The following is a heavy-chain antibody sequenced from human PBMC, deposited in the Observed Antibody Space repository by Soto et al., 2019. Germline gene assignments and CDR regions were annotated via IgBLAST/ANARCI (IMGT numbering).Heavy chain of an antibody. CDR3: DSSGYYTHPIDY. Sequence: SVEVSCKASGGTFGSYTSIWVRQAPGQGLEWMGRIIPILGIANYAQKFQGRVTITADKSTSTAYMELSSLRSEDTAVYYYDSSGYYTHPIDYWGQGTLVTVSS. J-gene: IGHJ4*02. V-gene: IGHV1-69*02. CDR2: IIPILGIA. D-gene: IGHD3-22*01. CDR1: GGTFGSYT.